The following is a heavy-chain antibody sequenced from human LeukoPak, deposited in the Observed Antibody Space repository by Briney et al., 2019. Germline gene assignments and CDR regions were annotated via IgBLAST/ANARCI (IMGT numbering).Heavy chain of an antibody. CDR1: GFIFTTSG. CDR3: TRLSLGGWYPSY. V-gene: IGHV3-49*04. D-gene: IGHD6-19*01. CDR2: IRSKAYGGTI. Sequence: GGSLRLSCAASGFIFTTSGMSWVRQAPGKGLEWVGFIRSKAYGGTIEYAASVKGRFTISRDDSKSIAYLQMNSLKTEDTAVYYCTRLSLGGWYPSYWGQGTLVTVSS. J-gene: IGHJ4*02.